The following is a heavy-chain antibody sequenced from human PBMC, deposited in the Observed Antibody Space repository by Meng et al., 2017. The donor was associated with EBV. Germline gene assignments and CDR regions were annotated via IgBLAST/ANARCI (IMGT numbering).Heavy chain of an antibody. CDR2: IRSQVDGRTA. V-gene: IGHV3-15*01. J-gene: IGHJ4*02. CDR3: TTDEGGSRF. D-gene: IGHD1-26*01. Sequence: EVTLVGSGGGLVKPGESLKLSCAASEFPFPSAWMNWVRQAPGKGLEWVGRIRSQVDGRTADYSAPVKGRFTISRDDSKHTLYLQMNSLKIEDSAVYYCTTDEGGSRFWGQGTLVTVSS. CDR1: EFPFPSAW.